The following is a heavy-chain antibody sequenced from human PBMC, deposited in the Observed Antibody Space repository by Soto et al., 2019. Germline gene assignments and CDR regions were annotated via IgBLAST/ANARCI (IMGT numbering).Heavy chain of an antibody. V-gene: IGHV4-4*07. D-gene: IGHD6-19*01. Sequence: LSLTCSVSGADINTYSWTWIRQPAGKGLEWIGRIYTSASINYNPSLRGRVTLSVDTPTNQVSLKLASVTAADTAVYYCARDREAGYNFYYGMDVWGQGTTVTVSS. CDR3: ARDREAGYNFYYGMDV. CDR1: GADINTYS. CDR2: IYTSASI. J-gene: IGHJ6*02.